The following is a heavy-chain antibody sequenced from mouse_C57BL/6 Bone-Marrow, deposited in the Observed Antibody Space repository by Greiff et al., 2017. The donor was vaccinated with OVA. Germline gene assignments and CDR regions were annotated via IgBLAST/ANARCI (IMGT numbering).Heavy chain of an antibody. Sequence: VQLQQSGAELVRPGASVKLSCTASGFNIKDDYMHWVKQRPEQGLEWIGWIDPENGDTEYASKFQGKATIPADTSSNTAYLQLSSLTSEDTAVYYCTSKGNFDYWGQGTTLTVSS. J-gene: IGHJ2*01. CDR3: TSKGNFDY. V-gene: IGHV14-4*01. D-gene: IGHD2-14*01. CDR2: IDPENGDT. CDR1: GFNIKDDY.